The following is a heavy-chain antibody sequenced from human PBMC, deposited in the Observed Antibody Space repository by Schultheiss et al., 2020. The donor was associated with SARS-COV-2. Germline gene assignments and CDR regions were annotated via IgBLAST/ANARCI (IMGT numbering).Heavy chain of an antibody. J-gene: IGHJ4*02. Sequence: GSLRLSCTVSGGSIRSGESYWSWFRQPPGKGLEWIGYIHYSGSTNSNPSLEGRVVTSVDTSKNQFSLKLSSVTAADTAIYYCAGSGYRYGARWWGQGALVTVSS. D-gene: IGHD5-18*01. CDR3: AGSGYRYGARW. CDR2: IHYSGST. V-gene: IGHV4-61*08. CDR1: GGSIRSGESY.